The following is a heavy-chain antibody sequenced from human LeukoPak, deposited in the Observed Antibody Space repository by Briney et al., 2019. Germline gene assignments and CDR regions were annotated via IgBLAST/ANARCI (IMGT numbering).Heavy chain of an antibody. D-gene: IGHD3-3*01. V-gene: IGHV3-33*01. CDR1: GFTFSSYG. Sequence: GGSLRLSCAASGFTFSSYGMHWVRQAPGKGLEWVAVMWYDGSNKYYADSVKGRFTISRDNSKNTLYLQMNSLRAEDTAVYYCARDRKRGFFAANDHFDYWGQGTLVTVSS. J-gene: IGHJ4*02. CDR2: MWYDGSNK. CDR3: ARDRKRGFFAANDHFDY.